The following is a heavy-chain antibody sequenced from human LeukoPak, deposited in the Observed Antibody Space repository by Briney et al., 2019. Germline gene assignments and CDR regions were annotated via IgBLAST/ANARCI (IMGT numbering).Heavy chain of an antibody. J-gene: IGHJ4*02. Sequence: ASVKVSCNASGYTFTTYAMNWVRQAPGQGLEWMGWINTNTGNPTYAQGFTGRFVFSLDTSVSTAYLQISSLKVEDTAVYFCARRYCSGNSCYIYYFDYWGQGTLVTVSS. CDR3: ARRYCSGNSCYIYYFDY. V-gene: IGHV7-4-1*02. D-gene: IGHD2-15*01. CDR1: GYTFTTYA. CDR2: INTNTGNP.